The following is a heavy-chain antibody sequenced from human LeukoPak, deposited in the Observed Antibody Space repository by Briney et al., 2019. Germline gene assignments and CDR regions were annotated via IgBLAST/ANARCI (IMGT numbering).Heavy chain of an antibody. V-gene: IGHV1-69*04. Sequence: SVKVSCKASGGTFSSYAISWVRQAPGQGLEWMGRIIPILGIANYAQKFQGRVTITADKSTSTAYMELSSLRSEDTAVYYCAREDIAVAGTSYFDYWGQGTPVTVSS. D-gene: IGHD6-19*01. CDR1: GGTFSSYA. J-gene: IGHJ4*02. CDR3: AREDIAVAGTSYFDY. CDR2: IIPILGIA.